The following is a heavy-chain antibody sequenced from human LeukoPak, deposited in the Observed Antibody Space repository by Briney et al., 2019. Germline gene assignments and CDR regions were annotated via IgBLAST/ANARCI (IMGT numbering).Heavy chain of an antibody. Sequence: SETLSLTCTVSGYSISSGYYWGWIRQPPGKGLEWIGSIYHSGSTYYNPSLKSRVTISVDTSKNQFSLKLSSVTAADTAVYYCARLRSVGQLADYFDYWGQGTLVTVSS. V-gene: IGHV4-38-2*02. J-gene: IGHJ4*02. CDR2: IYHSGST. D-gene: IGHD6-13*01. CDR1: GYSISSGYY. CDR3: ARLRSVGQLADYFDY.